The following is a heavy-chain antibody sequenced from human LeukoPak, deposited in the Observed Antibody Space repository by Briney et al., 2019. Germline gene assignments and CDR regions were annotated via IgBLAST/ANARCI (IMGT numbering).Heavy chain of an antibody. V-gene: IGHV4-4*07. J-gene: IGHJ4*02. D-gene: IGHD6-19*01. CDR1: GGSISSYY. CDR2: IYSTGST. Sequence: SETLSLTCTVSGGSISSYYWSWIRQPAGKGLEWIGHIYSTGSTNYNPSLKSRVTISLDKSKNQFSLKVTSVTAADTAMYYRVRDRKAVTGTFDSWGQGSLVTVS. CDR3: VRDRKAVTGTFDS.